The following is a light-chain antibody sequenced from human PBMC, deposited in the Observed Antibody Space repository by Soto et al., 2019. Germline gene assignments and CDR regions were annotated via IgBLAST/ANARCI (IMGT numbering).Light chain of an antibody. J-gene: IGKJ1*01. CDR2: YGS. CDR3: QQYTSYSQA. CDR1: QRIGKW. V-gene: IGKV1-5*01. Sequence: VGDSVTITCRASQRIGKWLAWYQQKPGKAPKLLIFYGSTLESGVPSRFSGSGSGTDFSLTINSLQPDDFATYYCQQYTSYSQAFGQGTKVEFK.